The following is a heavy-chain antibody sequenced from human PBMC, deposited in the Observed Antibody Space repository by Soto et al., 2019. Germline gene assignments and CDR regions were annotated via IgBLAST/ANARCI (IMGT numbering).Heavy chain of an antibody. V-gene: IGHV3-30-3*01. CDR2: ISNDGSNK. CDR3: ASGRGYDILTGYYPYFDY. CDR1: GFTFSSYA. D-gene: IGHD3-9*01. Sequence: GGSLRLSCAASGFTFSSYAIQWVRQAPGKGLEWVAVISNDGSNKYYEDSVKGRFTISRDNSKNTLYLQMNSLTAEDTALYYFASGRGYDILTGYYPYFDYWGQGTLVTVSS. J-gene: IGHJ4*02.